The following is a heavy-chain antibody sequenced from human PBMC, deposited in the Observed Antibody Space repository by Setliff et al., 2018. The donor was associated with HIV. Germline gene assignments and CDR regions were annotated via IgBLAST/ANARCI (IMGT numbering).Heavy chain of an antibody. D-gene: IGHD1-26*01. CDR3: AGGPGTTSIDY. CDR2: INHSGST. CDR1: GYSISSGYY. V-gene: IGHV4-34*01. J-gene: IGHJ4*02. Sequence: SETLSLTCAVSGYSISSGYYWSWIRQPPGKGLEWIGEINHSGSTNYNMSLWSRVTISLDASRNQFSLELISVTAADTAVYYCAGGPGTTSIDYWAQGTLVTVSS.